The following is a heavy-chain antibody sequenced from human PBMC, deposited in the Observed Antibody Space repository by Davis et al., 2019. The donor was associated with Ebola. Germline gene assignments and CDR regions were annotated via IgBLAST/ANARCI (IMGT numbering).Heavy chain of an antibody. Sequence: AASVKVSCKASGGTFSSYAISWVRQAPGQGLEWMGGIIPIFGTANYAQKFQGRVTITADESTSTAYMELSSLRSEDTAVYYCASLAARTPRAQYYFDYWGQGTLVTVSS. V-gene: IGHV1-69*13. D-gene: IGHD2-15*01. CDR3: ASLAARTPRAQYYFDY. CDR2: IIPIFGTA. CDR1: GGTFSSYA. J-gene: IGHJ4*02.